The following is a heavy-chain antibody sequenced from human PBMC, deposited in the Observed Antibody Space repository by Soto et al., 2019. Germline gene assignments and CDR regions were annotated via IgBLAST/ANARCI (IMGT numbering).Heavy chain of an antibody. D-gene: IGHD6-6*01. CDR2: INPNSGGT. J-gene: IGHJ6*02. CDR3: ARDGVSSIAAPGYYYGMDV. CDR1: GYTFTGYY. V-gene: IGHV1-2*02. Sequence: ASVKVSCKASGYTFTGYYMHWVRQAPGQGLEWMGWINPNSGGTNYAQKFQGRVTMTRDTSISTAYMELCRLRSDDTAVYYCARDGVSSIAAPGYYYGMDVWGQGTTVTVSS.